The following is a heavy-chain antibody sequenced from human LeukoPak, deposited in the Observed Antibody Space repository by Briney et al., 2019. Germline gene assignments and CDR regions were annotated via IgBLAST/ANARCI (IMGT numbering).Heavy chain of an antibody. CDR1: GFTVSSNY. CDR3: AKDVRGGCSGGSCYY. V-gene: IGHV3-23*01. D-gene: IGHD2-15*01. CDR2: ISGSGGSA. Sequence: GGSLRLSCAASGFTVSSNYMSWVRQAPGKGLEWVSDISGSGGSADYADSVKGRFTISRDNSKNTLYLQMNSLRAEDTAVYYCAKDVRGGCSGGSCYYWGQGTLVTVSS. J-gene: IGHJ4*02.